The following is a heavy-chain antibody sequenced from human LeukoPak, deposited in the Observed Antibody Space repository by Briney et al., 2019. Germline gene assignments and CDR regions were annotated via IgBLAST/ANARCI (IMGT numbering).Heavy chain of an antibody. Sequence: ASVRVSCKASGYTFTGYYMNWVRQAPGQGLEWMGWINPNSGDTSYAQKFQGRVTMTRDTSISTAYVELSRLRSDDTAVYHCARAQYYYPHHYYVYWGQGTLVTVSS. CDR1: GYTFTGYY. CDR3: ARAQYYYPHHYYVY. J-gene: IGHJ4*02. D-gene: IGHD3-10*01. CDR2: INPNSGDT. V-gene: IGHV1-2*02.